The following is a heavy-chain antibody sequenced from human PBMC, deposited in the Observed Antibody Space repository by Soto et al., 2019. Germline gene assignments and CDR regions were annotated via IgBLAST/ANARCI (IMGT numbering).Heavy chain of an antibody. J-gene: IGHJ3*02. CDR3: AKILHRDTVTDAFDI. Sequence: QVQLVESGGGVVQPGRSLRLSCAASGFTFSSYGMHWVRQAPGKGLEWVAVISYDGSNKYYADSVKGRFTISRDNSKNTLYLQMNSMRAEDTAVYYCAKILHRDTVTDAFDIWGQGTMVTVSS. CDR2: ISYDGSNK. CDR1: GFTFSSYG. V-gene: IGHV3-30*18. D-gene: IGHD4-4*01.